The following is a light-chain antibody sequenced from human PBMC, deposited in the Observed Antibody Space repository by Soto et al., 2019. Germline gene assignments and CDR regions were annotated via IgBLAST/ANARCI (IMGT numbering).Light chain of an antibody. CDR2: EVS. J-gene: IGLJ1*01. V-gene: IGLV2-14*01. Sequence: QSALTQPASVSGSPGQSITISCTGTNSDIGGYDYVSWYQLHPGKAPKLMLFEVSNRPSGVSYRFSGSKSGNTASLTISGLQAEDEADYFCSSYSISTAYLFGTGTKV. CDR1: NSDIGGYDY. CDR3: SSYSISTAYL.